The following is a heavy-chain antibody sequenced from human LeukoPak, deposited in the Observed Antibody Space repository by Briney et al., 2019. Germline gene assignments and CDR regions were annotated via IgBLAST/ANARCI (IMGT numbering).Heavy chain of an antibody. D-gene: IGHD3-10*01. Sequence: GGSLRLSCAASGFTFSSYSMNWVRQAPGKGLEWVSSISSSSSYIYYADSVKGRFTISRDNAKNSLYLQMNSLRAEDTAVYYCARASRGTVIRGVITDFDYWGQGTLVTVSS. J-gene: IGHJ4*02. V-gene: IGHV3-21*01. CDR3: ARASRGTVIRGVITDFDY. CDR1: GFTFSSYS. CDR2: ISSSSSYI.